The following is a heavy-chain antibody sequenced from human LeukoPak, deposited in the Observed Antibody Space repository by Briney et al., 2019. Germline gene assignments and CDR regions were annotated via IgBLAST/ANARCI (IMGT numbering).Heavy chain of an antibody. CDR1: GFTFSSYV. V-gene: IGHV3-74*01. J-gene: IGHJ4*02. D-gene: IGHD5-24*01. CDR3: ARDWVYKIDY. Sequence: GGSLRLSCETAGFTFSSYVMHWVRRTPGKGLVWVSRISHDGIISYADSVKGRFTISRDNAKNTLTLQMNSLRVEDTAVYFCARDWVYKIDYWGRGTLVTVSS. CDR2: ISHDGII.